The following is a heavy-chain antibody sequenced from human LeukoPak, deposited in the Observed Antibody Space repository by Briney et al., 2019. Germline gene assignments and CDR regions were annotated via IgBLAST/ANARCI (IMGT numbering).Heavy chain of an antibody. CDR1: GFTFSSYG. V-gene: IGHV3-48*04. CDR3: ARDPPVGSSSWYRHFDY. D-gene: IGHD6-13*01. J-gene: IGHJ4*02. Sequence: GGSLRLSCAASGFTFSSYGMNWVRQAPGKGLERVSYISSSSSTIYYADSVKGRFTISRDNAKNSLYLQMNSLRAEDTAVYYCARDPPVGSSSWYRHFDYWGQGTLVTVSS. CDR2: ISSSSSTI.